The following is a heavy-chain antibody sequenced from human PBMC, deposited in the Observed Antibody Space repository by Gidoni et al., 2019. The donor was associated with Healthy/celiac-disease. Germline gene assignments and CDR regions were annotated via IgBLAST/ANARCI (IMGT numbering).Heavy chain of an antibody. CDR2: IYHSGST. Sequence: QLQLQESGSGLVKPSQTLSLTCAVSGGSISSGGYSWSWIRQPPGKGLEWIGYIYHSGSTYYNPSLKSRVTISVDRSKNQFSLKLSSVTAADTAVYYCARGGAAAADYYYGMDVWGQGTTVTVSS. CDR1: GGSISSGGYS. V-gene: IGHV4-30-2*01. D-gene: IGHD6-13*01. J-gene: IGHJ6*02. CDR3: ARGGAAAADYYYGMDV.